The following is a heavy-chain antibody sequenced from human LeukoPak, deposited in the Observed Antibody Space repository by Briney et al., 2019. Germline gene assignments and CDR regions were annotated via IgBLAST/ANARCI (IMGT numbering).Heavy chain of an antibody. CDR2: IWYDGSNK. CDR1: GFTFSSYG. Sequence: PGGSLRLSCAASGFTFSSYGMHWVRQAPGKGLEWVAVIWYDGSNKYYADSVKGRFTISRDNSKNTLYLQMNSLRAEDTAVYYCARAVTIVATWGFFDYWGQGTLVTVSS. V-gene: IGHV3-33*01. CDR3: ARAVTIVATWGFFDY. J-gene: IGHJ4*02. D-gene: IGHD5-12*01.